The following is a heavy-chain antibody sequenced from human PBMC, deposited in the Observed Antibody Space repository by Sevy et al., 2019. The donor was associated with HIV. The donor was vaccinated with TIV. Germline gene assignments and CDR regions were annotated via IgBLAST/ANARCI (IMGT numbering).Heavy chain of an antibody. D-gene: IGHD3-9*01. J-gene: IGHJ4*02. CDR3: ATDQDWAFDN. Sequence: GGSLRLSCELSGSTFSGHHLNWVRQAPGKGLEWVAYIGSGFNIYYTHSVRGRFTISRDNARNSLFLQMDSLRAEDTPVYYCATDQDWAFDNWGQGTLVTVSS. CDR2: IGSGFNI. V-gene: IGHV3-48*01. CDR1: GSTFSGHH.